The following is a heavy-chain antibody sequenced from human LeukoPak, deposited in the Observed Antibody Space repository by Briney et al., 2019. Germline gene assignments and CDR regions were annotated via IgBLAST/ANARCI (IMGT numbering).Heavy chain of an antibody. CDR2: IYYSGST. D-gene: IGHD5-24*01. CDR3: ARAPRWLQLKATSGLDY. Sequence: SQTLSLTCTVSGGSISSGDYYWSWIRQPPGKGLEWIGYIYYSGSTYYNPSLKSRVTISVDTSKNQFSLKLSSVTAADTAVYYCARAPRWLQLKATSGLDYWGQGTLVTVSS. J-gene: IGHJ4*02. V-gene: IGHV4-30-4*01. CDR1: GGSISSGDYY.